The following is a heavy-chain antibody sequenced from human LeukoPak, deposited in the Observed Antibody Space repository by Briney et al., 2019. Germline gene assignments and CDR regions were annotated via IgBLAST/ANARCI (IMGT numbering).Heavy chain of an antibody. D-gene: IGHD5-18*01. J-gene: IGHJ4*01. CDR2: ISSSGSTI. Sequence: AGGSLRLSCAASGFTFSSYEMNWVRQAPGKGLEWVSYISSSGSTIYYADSVKGRFTISRDNAKNSLYLQMNSLRAEDTAVYYGARAAGVATAMSFDYFGQGILVTVSS. CDR3: ARAAGVATAMSFDY. V-gene: IGHV3-48*03. CDR1: GFTFSSYE.